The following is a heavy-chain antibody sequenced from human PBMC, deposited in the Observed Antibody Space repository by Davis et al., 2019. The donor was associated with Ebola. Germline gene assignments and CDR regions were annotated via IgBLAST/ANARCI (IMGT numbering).Heavy chain of an antibody. D-gene: IGHD3-10*01. J-gene: IGHJ5*02. CDR2: MYYDGTT. CDR3: ARRVPMGNWFDP. CDR1: GGSISDHY. Sequence: MPSATLSLTCTVSGGSISDHYWCWIRQPPGKALEWIGYMYYDGTTNYNPSLKSRVTISLDPSKNQLSLKLSSVTAADTAVYYCARRVPMGNWFDPWGQGTLVTVSS. V-gene: IGHV4-59*08.